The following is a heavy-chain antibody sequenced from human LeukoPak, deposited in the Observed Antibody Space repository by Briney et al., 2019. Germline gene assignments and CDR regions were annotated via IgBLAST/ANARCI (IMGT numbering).Heavy chain of an antibody. CDR2: ISSSSSYI. Sequence: GVSLRLSCAASGFTFSSYSMNWVRQAPGKGLEWVSSISSSSSYIYYADSVKGRFTISRDNAKNSLYLQMNSLRAEDTAVYYCARESLDEQLFDYWGQGTLVTVSS. CDR1: GFTFSSYS. CDR3: ARESLDEQLFDY. D-gene: IGHD6-13*01. V-gene: IGHV3-21*01. J-gene: IGHJ4*02.